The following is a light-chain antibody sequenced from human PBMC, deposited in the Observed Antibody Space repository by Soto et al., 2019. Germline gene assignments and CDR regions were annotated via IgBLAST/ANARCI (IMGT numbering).Light chain of an antibody. J-gene: IGKJ4*01. CDR1: QSISRY. CDR3: QQSYTTPLT. V-gene: IGKV1-39*01. Sequence: DIQMTQSPYALSASVGDGFTITCRASQSISRYLNWYQQKPGKAPKLLIYAASSLQSGVPSRFSGSGSGTDFTLSISSLQPEDFANYSCQQSYTTPLTFGGGTKVDI. CDR2: AAS.